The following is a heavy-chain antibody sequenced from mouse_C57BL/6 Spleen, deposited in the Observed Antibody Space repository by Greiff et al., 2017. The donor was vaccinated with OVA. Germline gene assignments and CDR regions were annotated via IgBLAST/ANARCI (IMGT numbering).Heavy chain of an antibody. CDR3: ARRIYYDYDDWYFDV. J-gene: IGHJ1*03. CDR2: IYPRDGST. Sequence: VQLQQSDAELVKPGASVKISCKVSGYTFTDHTIHWMKQRPEQGLEWIGYIYPRDGSTKYNEKFKGKATLTADKSSSTAYMQLNSLTSEDSAVYFCARRIYYDYDDWYFDVWGTGTTVTVSS. V-gene: IGHV1-78*01. CDR1: GYTFTDHT. D-gene: IGHD2-4*01.